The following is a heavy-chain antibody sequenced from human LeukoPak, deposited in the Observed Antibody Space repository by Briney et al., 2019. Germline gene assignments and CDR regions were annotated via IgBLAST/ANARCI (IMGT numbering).Heavy chain of an antibody. V-gene: IGHV1-18*01. Sequence: ASVKVSCKASGYTFTNYAISWVRQAPGQGLEWMGWIGTYNGNPDYTQSLQGRVTMTTDTSTSTAYMELRRLKSDDTAVYYCAREDPGGAFDVWGRGTMVIVSS. D-gene: IGHD3-16*01. CDR1: GYTFTNYA. J-gene: IGHJ3*01. CDR2: IGTYNGNP. CDR3: AREDPGGAFDV.